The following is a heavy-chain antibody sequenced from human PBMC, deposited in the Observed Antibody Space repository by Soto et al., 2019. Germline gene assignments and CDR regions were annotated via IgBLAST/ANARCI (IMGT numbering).Heavy chain of an antibody. CDR1: GGTFSSYA. J-gene: IGHJ6*02. CDR2: IIPIFGTA. Sequence: SVKVSFKASGGTFSSYAISWVRQAPGQGLEWMGGIIPIFGTANYAQKFQGRVTITADESTSTAYMELSSLRSEDTAVYYCAGDYYDSSGYDEPYYYYGMDCWGQGTTDTGSS. CDR3: AGDYYDSSGYDEPYYYYGMDC. D-gene: IGHD3-22*01. V-gene: IGHV1-69*13.